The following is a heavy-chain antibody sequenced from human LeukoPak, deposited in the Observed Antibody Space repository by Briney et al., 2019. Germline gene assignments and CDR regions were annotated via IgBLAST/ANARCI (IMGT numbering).Heavy chain of an antibody. D-gene: IGHD4-17*01. CDR3: AKDSSVPYGITD. CDR1: GFTFSSYA. J-gene: IGHJ4*02. CDR2: ISGSDGNT. Sequence: GGSLRLSCAASGFTFSSYAMTWVRQAPGKGLEWVSAISGSDGNTFYADSVKGRFTVSRDNSKNTLSLQMNSLRGEDTALYYCAKDSSVPYGITDWGQGTLVTVSS. V-gene: IGHV3-23*01.